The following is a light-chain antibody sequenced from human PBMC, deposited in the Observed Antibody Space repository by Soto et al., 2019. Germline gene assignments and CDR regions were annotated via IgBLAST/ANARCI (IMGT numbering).Light chain of an antibody. CDR3: QQYNNWPPLT. V-gene: IGKV3D-15*01. J-gene: IGKJ4*01. Sequence: EVVMTQSPATLSVSPGETAALSCRASESVSKFLAWYQQKPGQAPRLLIYDASTRAAGIPARFSSSGSGTHFTLTISSLRSEDFGVYYCQQYNNWPPLTFGGGTKVEIK. CDR2: DAS. CDR1: ESVSKF.